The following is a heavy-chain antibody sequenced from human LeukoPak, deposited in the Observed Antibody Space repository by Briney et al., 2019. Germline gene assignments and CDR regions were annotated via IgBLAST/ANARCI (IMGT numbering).Heavy chain of an antibody. CDR2: IYDSGSI. Sequence: KPSETLSLTCTVSGGSISTYYWTWIRQPPGKGLEWVGYIYDSGSINYNPSLKSRVTIARDTSKNQLSLKLNYVTAADTAVYYCARQYESSGYYHDWLDPWGQGTLVTVSS. D-gene: IGHD3-22*01. V-gene: IGHV4-59*08. CDR3: ARQYESSGYYHDWLDP. CDR1: GGSISTYY. J-gene: IGHJ5*02.